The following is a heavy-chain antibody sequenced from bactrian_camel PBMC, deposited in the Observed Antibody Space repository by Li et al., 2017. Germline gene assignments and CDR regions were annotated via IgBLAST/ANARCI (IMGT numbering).Heavy chain of an antibody. V-gene: IGHV3S42*01. J-gene: IGHJ4*01. Sequence: VQLVESGGGAVQAGGTVTLTCTVSGRSDCVGWFRQAPGKGLEWIAQIAYDGWVSRYNDPAKGRFTISQDNTKNTLYLDINNLKPEDTAIYYCAAVSRSYPCTTGVPMTPGSWPYWGQGTQVTVS. D-gene: IGHD2*01. CDR3: AAVSRSYPCTTGVPMTPGSWPY. CDR2: IAYDGWVS. CDR1: GRSDC.